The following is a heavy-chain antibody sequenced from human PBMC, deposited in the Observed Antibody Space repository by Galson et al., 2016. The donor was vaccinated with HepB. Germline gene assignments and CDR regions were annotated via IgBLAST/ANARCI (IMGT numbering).Heavy chain of an antibody. Sequence: QSGAAVKKPGQSLKISCKDSGNSFTNYWIGWVRQMPGKGLEWKGIIYPRDSDTRYNPSFQGQVTISADKSISTAYLQWRSLKASDTAIYFCARPSSLITDYGMDVWGQGTTVTASS. J-gene: IGHJ6*02. D-gene: IGHD1-14*01. CDR1: GNSFTNYW. V-gene: IGHV5-51*01. CDR3: ARPSSLITDYGMDV. CDR2: IYPRDSDT.